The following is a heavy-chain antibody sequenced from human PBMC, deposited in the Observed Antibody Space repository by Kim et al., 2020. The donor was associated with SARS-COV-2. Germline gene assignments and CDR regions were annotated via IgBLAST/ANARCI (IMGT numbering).Heavy chain of an antibody. Sequence: ASVKVSCKASGYTFTGYYMHWVRQAPGQGLEWMGWINPNSGGTNYAQKFQGWVTMTRDTSISTAYMELSRLRSDDTAVYYCARDGVGIAAAGISPYYYYYGMDVWGQGTTVTVSS. V-gene: IGHV1-2*04. CDR3: ARDGVGIAAAGISPYYYYYGMDV. D-gene: IGHD6-13*01. CDR1: GYTFTGYY. CDR2: INPNSGGT. J-gene: IGHJ6*02.